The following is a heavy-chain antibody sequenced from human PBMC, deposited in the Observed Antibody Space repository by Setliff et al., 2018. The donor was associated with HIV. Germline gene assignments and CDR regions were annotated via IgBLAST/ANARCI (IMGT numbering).Heavy chain of an antibody. Sequence: PGESLKISCKDSGYSFPNDWIGWVRQMPGKGLEWVAIIFPGDSETRYSPSFEGQVTISADKSISTAYLQWSSLKASDTAMYYCARRMWQQDSKFMYYFDYWGQGTLVTVSS. CDR1: GYSFPNDW. CDR3: ARRMWQQDSKFMYYFDY. V-gene: IGHV5-51*01. CDR2: IFPGDSET. J-gene: IGHJ4*02. D-gene: IGHD6-13*01.